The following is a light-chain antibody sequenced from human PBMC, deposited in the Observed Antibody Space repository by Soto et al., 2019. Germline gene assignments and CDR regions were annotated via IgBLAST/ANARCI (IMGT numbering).Light chain of an antibody. J-gene: IGLJ2*01. V-gene: IGLV1-51*01. Sequence: QSVLTQPPSVSAAPGQKVTISYSGSSSNIGNNYVSWYQQLPGTAPKLLIYDNNKRPSGIPDRFSGSKSGTSATLGITGLQTGDEADYYCGTWDSSLSADVVFGGGTQLTVL. CDR3: GTWDSSLSADVV. CDR1: SSNIGNNY. CDR2: DNN.